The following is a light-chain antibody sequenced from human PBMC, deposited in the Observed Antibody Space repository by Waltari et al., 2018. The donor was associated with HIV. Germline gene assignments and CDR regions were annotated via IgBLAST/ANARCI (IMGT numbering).Light chain of an antibody. CDR3: QSTDCEGTWV. CDR1: GLPENY. V-gene: IGLV3-25*03. Sequence: SYELTQTPSVSVSPGQPARITSPSSGLPENYSSWYRQKPGQAPVLLIYKDIERPAGIPERISGSRSGTGVTLTISGVQAEDEGDYYCQSTDCEGTWVFGGGTRLTVL. CDR2: KDI. J-gene: IGLJ3*02.